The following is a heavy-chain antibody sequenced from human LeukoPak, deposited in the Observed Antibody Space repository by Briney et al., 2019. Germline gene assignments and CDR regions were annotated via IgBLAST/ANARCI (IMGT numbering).Heavy chain of an antibody. Sequence: GESLKISCKGSGYSFTSYWIGWVRQMPGKGLEWMGIIYPGDSDTRYSPSFQGQVTISADKSISTAYLQWSSLKASDTAMYYCARGDGIMLEATGGDWFDPWGQGTLVTVSS. CDR1: GYSFTSYW. J-gene: IGHJ5*02. CDR2: IYPGDSDT. V-gene: IGHV5-51*01. D-gene: IGHD1-26*01. CDR3: ARGDGIMLEATGGDWFDP.